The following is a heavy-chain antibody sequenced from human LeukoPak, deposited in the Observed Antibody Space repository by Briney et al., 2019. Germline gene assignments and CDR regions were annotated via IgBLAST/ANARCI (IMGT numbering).Heavy chain of an antibody. CDR3: ARGTGYSSGWYYY. V-gene: IGHV1-2*02. J-gene: IGHJ4*02. CDR2: INPNSGGT. CDR1: GYTFTGYY. Sequence: ASVKVSCKASGYTFTGYYMHWVRQAPGQGLEWMGWINPNSGGTNYAQKFQGRVTMTRDTSISTAYMELSRLRPDDTAVYYCARGTGYSSGWYYYWGQGTLVTVSS. D-gene: IGHD6-19*01.